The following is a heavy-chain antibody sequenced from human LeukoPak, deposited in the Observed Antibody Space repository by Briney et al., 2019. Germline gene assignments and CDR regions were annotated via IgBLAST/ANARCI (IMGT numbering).Heavy chain of an antibody. CDR1: GGSISSYY. D-gene: IGHD3-16*01. J-gene: IGHJ4*02. Sequence: SETLSLTCTVSGGSISSYYWSWIRQPPGKGLEWIGYIYYSGSTNYNPSLKSRVTISVDTSKNQFSLKLSSVTAADTAVYYCARGGVNLDGFLDYWGQGTLVTVSS. CDR2: IYYSGST. CDR3: ARGGVNLDGFLDY. V-gene: IGHV4-59*08.